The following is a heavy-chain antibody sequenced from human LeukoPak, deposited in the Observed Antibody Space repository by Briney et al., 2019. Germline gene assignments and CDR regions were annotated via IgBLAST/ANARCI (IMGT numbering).Heavy chain of an antibody. CDR3: ARHRARVGFYFDY. CDR1: GYSFTSYW. D-gene: IGHD1-26*01. CDR2: IYPGDSDT. V-gene: IGHV5-51*01. J-gene: IGHJ4*02. Sequence: GESLQISCKGSGYSFTSYWIGWVRQMPGKGLEWMGIIYPGDSDTRYSPSFQGQVTISADKSISTAYLQWSSLKASDTAMYYCARHRARVGFYFDYWGQGTLVTVSS.